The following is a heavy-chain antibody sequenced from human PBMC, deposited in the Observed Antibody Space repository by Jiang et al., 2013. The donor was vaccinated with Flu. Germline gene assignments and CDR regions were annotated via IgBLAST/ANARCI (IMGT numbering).Heavy chain of an antibody. J-gene: IGHJ3*02. CDR1: GFTFSSYA. Sequence: VQLLESGGGVVQPGRSLRLSCAASGFTFSSYAMHWVRQAPGKGLEWVAVISYDGSNKYYADSVKGRFTISRDNSKNTLYLQMNSLRAEDTAVYYCARVSITYHAFDIWGQGTMVTVSS. CDR3: ARVSITYHAFDI. CDR2: ISYDGSNK. D-gene: IGHD5-12*01. V-gene: IGHV3-30*01.